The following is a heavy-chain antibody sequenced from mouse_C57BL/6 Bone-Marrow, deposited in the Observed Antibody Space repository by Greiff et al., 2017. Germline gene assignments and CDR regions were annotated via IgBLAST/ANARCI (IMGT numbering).Heavy chain of an antibody. J-gene: IGHJ4*01. CDR2: IDPENGDT. D-gene: IGHD1-1*01. CDR3: TTVFITTVVATGARDY. V-gene: IGHV14-4*01. Sequence: EVKLQESGAELVRPGASVKLSCTASGFNIKDDYMHWVKQRPEQGLEWIGWIDPENGDTEYASKFQGKATITADTSSNTAYLQLSSLTSEDTAVYYCTTVFITTVVATGARDYWGQGTSVTVSS. CDR1: GFNIKDDY.